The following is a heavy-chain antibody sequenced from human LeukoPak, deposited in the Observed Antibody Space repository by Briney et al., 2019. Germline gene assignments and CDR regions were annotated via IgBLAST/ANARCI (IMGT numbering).Heavy chain of an antibody. J-gene: IGHJ5*02. D-gene: IGHD3-10*01. CDR2: IYTSGST. CDR1: GGSISSYY. Sequence: SETLSLTCTVSGGSISSYYWSWIRQPAGKGLEWIGRIYTSGSTNYNPSLKSRVTMSVDTSKNQFSLKLSSVTAADTAAYYCARDAEITMVRGVPFDPWGQGTLVTVSS. CDR3: ARDAEITMVRGVPFDP. V-gene: IGHV4-4*07.